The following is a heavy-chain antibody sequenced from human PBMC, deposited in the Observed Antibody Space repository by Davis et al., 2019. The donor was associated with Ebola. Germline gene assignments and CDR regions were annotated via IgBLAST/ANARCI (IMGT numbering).Heavy chain of an antibody. CDR3: AHSSRIAAAGTTGDYYYGMDV. CDR1: GFSLSTSGVG. V-gene: IGHV2-5*02. Sequence: SGPTLVKPTQTLTLTCTFSGFSLSTSGVGVGWIRQPPGKALEWLALIYWDDDKRYSPSLKSRLTITKDTSKNQVVLTMTNMDPVDTATYYGAHSSRIAAAGTTGDYYYGMDVWGQGTTVTVSS. D-gene: IGHD6-13*01. J-gene: IGHJ6*02. CDR2: IYWDDDK.